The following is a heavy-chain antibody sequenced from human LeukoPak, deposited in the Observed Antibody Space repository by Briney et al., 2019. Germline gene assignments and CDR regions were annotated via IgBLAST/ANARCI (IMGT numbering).Heavy chain of an antibody. J-gene: IGHJ4*02. CDR3: ASSIAVAPGAFDY. V-gene: IGHV1-18*01. CDR1: GYTFAAYF. D-gene: IGHD6-19*01. CDR2: ISAYNGNT. Sequence: GASVKVSCNASGYTFAAYFIHWVRQAPGQGLEWMGWISAYNGNTNYAQKVQSRVNMTTDTSTSTAYMELRSLRSDDTAVYYCASSIAVAPGAFDYWGQGTLVTVSS.